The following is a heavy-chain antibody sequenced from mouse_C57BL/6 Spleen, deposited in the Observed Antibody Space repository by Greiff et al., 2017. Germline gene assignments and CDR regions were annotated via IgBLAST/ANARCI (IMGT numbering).Heavy chain of an antibody. CDR1: GYTFTSYG. J-gene: IGHJ2*01. Sequence: EVHLVESGAELVRPGSSVKMSCKTSGYTFTSYGINWVKQRPGQGLEWIGYIYIGNGYTEYNEKFKGKATLTSDTSSSTAYMQLSSLTSEDSAIYFCALYYGSSYVYFDYWGQGTTLTVSS. V-gene: IGHV1-58*01. CDR2: IYIGNGYT. CDR3: ALYYGSSYVYFDY. D-gene: IGHD1-1*01.